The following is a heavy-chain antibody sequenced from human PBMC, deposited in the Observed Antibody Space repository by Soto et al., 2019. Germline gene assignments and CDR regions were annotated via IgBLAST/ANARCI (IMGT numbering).Heavy chain of an antibody. CDR2: INHSGST. D-gene: IGHD3-3*01. Sequence: SETLSLTCAVYGGSFSGYYLSWILQPPGKGLEWIGEINHSGSTNYNPSLKSRVTISVDTSKNQFSLKLSSVTAADTAVYYCARSGYYDFWSGKHTFDYWGQGTLVTVSS. CDR3: ARSGYYDFWSGKHTFDY. J-gene: IGHJ4*02. CDR1: GGSFSGYY. V-gene: IGHV4-34*01.